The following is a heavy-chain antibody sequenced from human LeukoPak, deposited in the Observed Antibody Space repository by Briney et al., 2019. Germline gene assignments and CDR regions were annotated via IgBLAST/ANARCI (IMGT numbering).Heavy chain of an antibody. D-gene: IGHD2-21*02. V-gene: IGHV3-23*01. CDR3: ARVRPSILWWRQDPDFDY. J-gene: IGHJ4*02. Sequence: PGGSLRLSCAASGFTFGSYAMSWVRQAPGKGLEWVSDINGSGGSTYYTDSVKGRFTISRDNSKNTLYPQMNSLRAEDTAIYYCARVRPSILWWRQDPDFDYWGQGTLVTVSS. CDR2: INGSGGST. CDR1: GFTFGSYA.